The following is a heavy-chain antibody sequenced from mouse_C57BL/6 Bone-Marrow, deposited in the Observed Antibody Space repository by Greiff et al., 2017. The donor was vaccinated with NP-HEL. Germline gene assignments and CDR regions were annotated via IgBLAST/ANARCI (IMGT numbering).Heavy chain of an antibody. J-gene: IGHJ4*01. CDR3: TTRDYYGSRLYAMDY. CDR2: IDPENGDT. CDR1: GFNIKDDY. V-gene: IGHV14-4*01. D-gene: IGHD1-1*01. Sequence: VQLQQSGAELVRPGASVKLSCTASGFNIKDDYMHWVKQRPEQGLEWIGWIDPENGDTEYASKFQGKATITADTSSNTAYLQLSSLTSEDTAVYYGTTRDYYGSRLYAMDYWGQGTSVTVSS.